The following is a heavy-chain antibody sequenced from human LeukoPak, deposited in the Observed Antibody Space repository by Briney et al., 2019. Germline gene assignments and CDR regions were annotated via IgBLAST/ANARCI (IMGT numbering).Heavy chain of an antibody. CDR1: GGSISNYY. V-gene: IGHV4-59*08. CDR3: AKHSVLTGSGYAFDI. Sequence: SETLSLTCTASGGSISNYYWSWIRQSPGKGLEWIGYIHYSGGTKYNPSLKSRVIISVDMSMNQFSLKLSSVTAADTAMYYCAKHSVLTGSGYAFDIWGQGTAVTVSS. CDR2: IHYSGGT. D-gene: IGHD3-9*01. J-gene: IGHJ3*02.